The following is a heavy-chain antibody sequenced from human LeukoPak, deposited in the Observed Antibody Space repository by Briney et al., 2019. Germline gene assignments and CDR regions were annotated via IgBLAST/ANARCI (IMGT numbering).Heavy chain of an antibody. CDR1: GFTFSSYA. V-gene: IGHV3-23*01. J-gene: IGHJ3*02. Sequence: GGSLRLSCAASGFTFSSYAMSWVRQAPGKGLEWVSAISGSGGSTYYADFVKGWFTISRDNSKNTLYLQMNSLRAEDTAVYYCAKDLGSNDAFDIWGQGTMVTVSS. CDR3: AKDLGSNDAFDI. D-gene: IGHD6-13*01. CDR2: ISGSGGST.